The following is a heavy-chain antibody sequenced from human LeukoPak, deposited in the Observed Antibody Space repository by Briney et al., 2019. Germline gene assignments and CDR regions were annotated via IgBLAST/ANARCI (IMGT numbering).Heavy chain of an antibody. D-gene: IGHD4-17*01. CDR3: AKLPYGDYNHH. J-gene: IGHJ5*02. CDR2: INPDGSDK. CDR1: GFTFSRQW. V-gene: IGHV3-7*05. Sequence: GGSLRLSCAASGFTFSRQWMSWVRQAPGKGLEWVANINPDGSDKYYVNSVKGRFTISRDNAKSSLYLQMNSLRAEDTAVYYCAKLPYGDYNHHWGQGTLVTVSS.